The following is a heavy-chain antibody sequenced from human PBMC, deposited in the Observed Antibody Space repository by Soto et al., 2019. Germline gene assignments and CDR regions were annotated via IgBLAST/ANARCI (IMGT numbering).Heavy chain of an antibody. CDR2: ISANNGNT. Sequence: GASVKVSCKASGYTFTSYGISWVRQAPGQGLEWMGWISANNGNTNYAQKLQGRVTMTRNTSISTAYMELSSLRSEDTAVYYCARTLYGDNVDYWGQGTLVTVSS. J-gene: IGHJ4*02. CDR3: ARTLYGDNVDY. CDR1: GYTFTSYG. V-gene: IGHV1-18*01. D-gene: IGHD4-17*01.